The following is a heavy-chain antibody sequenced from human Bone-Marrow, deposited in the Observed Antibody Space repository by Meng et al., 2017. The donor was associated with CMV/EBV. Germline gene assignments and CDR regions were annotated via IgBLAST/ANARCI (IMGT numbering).Heavy chain of an antibody. CDR3: ARGASDYGGNAWVYYYGMDV. J-gene: IGHJ6*02. D-gene: IGHD4-23*01. CDR2: MNPNSGNT. V-gene: IGHV1-8*01. Sequence: ASVKVSCKASGYTFTSYDVNWVRQATGQGLEWMGWMNPNSGNTGYAQKFQGRVTMTRNTSISTAYMELSSLRSEDTAVYYCARGASDYGGNAWVYYYGMDVWGQGTTVTVSS. CDR1: GYTFTSYD.